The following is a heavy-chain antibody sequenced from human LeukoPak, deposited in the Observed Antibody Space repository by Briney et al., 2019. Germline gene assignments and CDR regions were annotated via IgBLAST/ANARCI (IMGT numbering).Heavy chain of an antibody. Sequence: GGSLRLSCAASGFTFSSYWMHWVRQAPGKGLVWVSRINSDGSSTSYADSVKGRFTISRDNAKNTLYLQMNSLRAEDTAVHYCASEGRDDYSYGMDVWGQGTTVTVSS. CDR1: GFTFSSYW. CDR2: INSDGSST. CDR3: ASEGRDDYSYGMDV. V-gene: IGHV3-74*01. J-gene: IGHJ6*02. D-gene: IGHD5-24*01.